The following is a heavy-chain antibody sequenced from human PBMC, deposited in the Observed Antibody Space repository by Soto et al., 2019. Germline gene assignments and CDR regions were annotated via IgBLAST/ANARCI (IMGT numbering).Heavy chain of an antibody. V-gene: IGHV4-31*03. CDR2: IYYSGST. D-gene: IGHD3-10*01. J-gene: IGHJ4*02. CDR3: ARDYYGSGSPLHY. Sequence: SETLSLTCTVSGGSISSGGYYWSWIRQHPGKGLEWIGYIYYSGSTYYNPSLKSRVTISVDTSKNQFSLKLSSVTAADTAVYYCARDYYGSGSPLHYWGQGTLVTVSS. CDR1: GGSISSGGYY.